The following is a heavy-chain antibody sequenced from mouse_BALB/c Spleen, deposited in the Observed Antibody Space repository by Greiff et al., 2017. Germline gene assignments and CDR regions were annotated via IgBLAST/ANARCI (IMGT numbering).Heavy chain of an antibody. V-gene: IGHV3-2*02. J-gene: IGHJ2*01. Sequence: EVQLQESGPGLVKPSQSLSLTCTVTGYSITSDYAWTWIRQFPGNKLEWMGYISYSGSTSYNPSLKSRISITRDTSKNQFFLQLNSVTTEDTATYYCASAYYGNYVGYWGQGTTLTVSS. CDR2: ISYSGST. CDR1: GYSITSDYA. CDR3: ASAYYGNYVGY. D-gene: IGHD2-10*01.